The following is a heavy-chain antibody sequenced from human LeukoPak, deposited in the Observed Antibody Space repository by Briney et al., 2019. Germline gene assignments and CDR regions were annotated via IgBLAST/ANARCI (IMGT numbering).Heavy chain of an antibody. CDR3: ARGSGSYYVY. Sequence: SSETLSLTCSVSGGSISSSIYYWSWIRQPAGKGLEWIGRIYTSGSTNYNPSLKSRVTMSVDTSKNQFSLKLSSVTAADTAVYYCARGSGSYYVYWGQGTLVTVSS. J-gene: IGHJ4*02. CDR2: IYTSGST. D-gene: IGHD1-26*01. CDR1: GGSISSSIYY. V-gene: IGHV4-61*02.